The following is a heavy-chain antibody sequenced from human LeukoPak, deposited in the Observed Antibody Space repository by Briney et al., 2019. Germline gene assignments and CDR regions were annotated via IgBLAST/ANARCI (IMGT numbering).Heavy chain of an antibody. CDR1: GGSFSSYY. CDR3: ARQRSSTSSFDP. J-gene: IGHJ5*02. D-gene: IGHD2-2*01. CDR2: IYYSGST. Sequence: SETLSLTCAVYGGSFSSYYWSWIRQPPGKGLEWIGYIYYSGSTNYNPSLKSRVTISVDTSKNQFSLKLSSVTAADTAVYYCARQRSSTSSFDPWGQGTLVTVSS. V-gene: IGHV4-59*08.